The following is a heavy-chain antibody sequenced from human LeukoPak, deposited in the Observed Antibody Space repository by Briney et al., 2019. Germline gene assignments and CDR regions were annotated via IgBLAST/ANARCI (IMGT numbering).Heavy chain of an antibody. CDR2: IYYSGST. CDR3: ARARFLEWLLAPGSMDV. Sequence: PSETLSLTCTVSGGSISSSSYYWGWIRQPPGKGLEWIVSIYYSGSTYYNPSLKSRVTISVDTSKNQFSLKLSSVTAADTAVYYCARARFLEWLLAPGSMDVWGKGTTVTVSS. D-gene: IGHD3-3*01. J-gene: IGHJ6*03. CDR1: GGSISSSSYY. V-gene: IGHV4-39*07.